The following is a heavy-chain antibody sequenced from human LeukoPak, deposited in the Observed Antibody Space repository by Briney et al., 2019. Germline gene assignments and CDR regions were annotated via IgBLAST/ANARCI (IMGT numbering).Heavy chain of an antibody. D-gene: IGHD6-13*01. Sequence: ASVKVSCKASGYTFTSYGISWVRRAPGQGLEWMGWLNPHSGGTHYAQGFQGRVIMTRDTSIKTAYLEVTGLKSDDTAVYYCARDGGYSGSCPDSWGQGTLVIVSS. J-gene: IGHJ5*01. CDR2: LNPHSGGT. CDR3: ARDGGYSGSCPDS. CDR1: GYTFTSYG. V-gene: IGHV1-2*02.